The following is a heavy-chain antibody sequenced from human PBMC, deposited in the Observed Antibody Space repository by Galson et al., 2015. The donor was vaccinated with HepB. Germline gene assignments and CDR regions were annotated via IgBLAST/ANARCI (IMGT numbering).Heavy chain of an antibody. J-gene: IGHJ5*02. D-gene: IGHD3-3*01. CDR2: IWYDGSNK. CDR1: GFTFSSYG. CDR3: AREATNLGYYDFWSGYSSWFDP. V-gene: IGHV3-33*01. Sequence: SLRLSCAASGFTFSSYGMHWVRQAPGKGLEWVAVIWYDGSNKYYADSVKGRFTISRDNSKNTLYLQMNSLRAEDTAVYYCAREATNLGYYDFWSGYSSWFDPWGQGTLVTVSS.